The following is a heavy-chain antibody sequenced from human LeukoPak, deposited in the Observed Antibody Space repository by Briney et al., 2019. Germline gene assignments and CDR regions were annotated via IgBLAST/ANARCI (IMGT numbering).Heavy chain of an antibody. J-gene: IGHJ4*02. V-gene: IGHV3-11*01. Sequence: GGSLRLSCSASGFTFSDYYMSWIRQAPGKGLEWVSYISSSGSTIYYADSVKGRFTISRDNAKNSLYLQMNSLRAEDTAVYYCARDEEQWLIPDYWGQGTLVTVSS. CDR1: GFTFSDYY. CDR3: ARDEEQWLIPDY. D-gene: IGHD6-19*01. CDR2: ISSSGSTI.